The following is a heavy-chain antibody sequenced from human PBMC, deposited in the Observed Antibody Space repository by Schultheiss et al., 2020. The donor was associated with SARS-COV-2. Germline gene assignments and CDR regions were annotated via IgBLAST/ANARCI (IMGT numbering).Heavy chain of an antibody. V-gene: IGHV4-4*07. Sequence: SETLSLTCTVSGGSISSYYWSWIRQPAGKGLEWIGSIYTSGSTNYNPSLKSRVTMSVDTSKNQFSLKLSSVTAADTAVYYCARDDFYSSSGATFDPWGQGTLVTVSS. D-gene: IGHD6-6*01. J-gene: IGHJ5*02. CDR2: IYTSGST. CDR1: GGSISSYY. CDR3: ARDDFYSSSGATFDP.